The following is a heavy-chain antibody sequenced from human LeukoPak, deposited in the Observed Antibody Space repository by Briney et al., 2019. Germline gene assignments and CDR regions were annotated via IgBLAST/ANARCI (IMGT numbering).Heavy chain of an antibody. V-gene: IGHV3-74*01. CDR1: GFTFTSYW. D-gene: IGHD3-22*01. CDR2: INSDGSST. J-gene: IGHJ4*02. Sequence: GGSLRLSCAASGFTFTSYWMFWVRQAPGKGLVWVSHINSDGSSTSYADSVKGRFTISRDNAKNTLYLQMNSLRAEDTAVYYCARDPAYYDSSGLTDYWGQGTLVTVSS. CDR3: ARDPAYYDSSGLTDY.